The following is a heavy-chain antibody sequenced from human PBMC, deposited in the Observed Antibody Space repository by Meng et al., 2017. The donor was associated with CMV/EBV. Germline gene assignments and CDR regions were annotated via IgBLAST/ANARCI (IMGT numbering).Heavy chain of an antibody. CDR2: ISWNSGSI. Sequence: SLKISCAASGFTFDDYAMHWVRQAPGKGLEWVSGISWNSGSIGYVDSVKGRFTISRDNAKNSLYLQMNSLRAEDTALYYCAKGDGAGTAYYFDYWGQGTLVTVSS. CDR1: GFTFDDYA. CDR3: AKGDGAGTAYYFDY. V-gene: IGHV3-9*01. J-gene: IGHJ4*02. D-gene: IGHD6-13*01.